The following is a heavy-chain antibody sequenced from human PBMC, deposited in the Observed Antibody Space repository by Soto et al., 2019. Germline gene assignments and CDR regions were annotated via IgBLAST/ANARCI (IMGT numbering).Heavy chain of an antibody. Sequence: SVKVSCKASGGTLSSYVISWVRQAPGQGLEWMGGIIPIFGTANYAQRFQGRVTITADESTSTAYMELSSLRSQDTAVYYCASGEYYYDRSDYGESQPRGFYGMDVWGQGTSVTVSS. J-gene: IGHJ6*02. D-gene: IGHD3-22*01. V-gene: IGHV1-69*13. CDR3: ASGEYYYDRSDYGESQPRGFYGMDV. CDR2: IIPIFGTA. CDR1: GGTLSSYV.